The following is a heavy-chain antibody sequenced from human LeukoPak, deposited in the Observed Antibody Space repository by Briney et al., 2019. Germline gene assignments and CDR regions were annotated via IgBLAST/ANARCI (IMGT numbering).Heavy chain of an antibody. V-gene: IGHV1-2*02. D-gene: IGHD6-19*01. J-gene: IGHJ1*01. CDR2: INPNSGGT. Sequence: ASVKVSCKASVYTFTGYYMHWVRQAPGQGLEWMGWINPNSGGTNYAQKFQGRVIMTRDTSISTAYMELSRLRSDDTAVYYCATTTVAGFSEYFQHWGQGTLVTLSS. CDR3: ATTTVAGFSEYFQH. CDR1: VYTFTGYY.